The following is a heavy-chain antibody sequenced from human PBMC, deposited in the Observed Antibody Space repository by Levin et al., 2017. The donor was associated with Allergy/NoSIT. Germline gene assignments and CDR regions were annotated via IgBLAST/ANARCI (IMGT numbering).Heavy chain of an antibody. D-gene: IGHD4-17*01. Sequence: ASVKVSCKASGYTFTSYAMHWVRQAPGQRLEWMGWINAGNGNTKYSQKFQGRVTITRDTSASTAYMELSSLRSEDTAVYYCARNRLETTVTPLNWFDPWGQGTLVTVSS. CDR1: GYTFTSYA. V-gene: IGHV1-3*01. CDR3: ARNRLETTVTPLNWFDP. J-gene: IGHJ5*02. CDR2: INAGNGNT.